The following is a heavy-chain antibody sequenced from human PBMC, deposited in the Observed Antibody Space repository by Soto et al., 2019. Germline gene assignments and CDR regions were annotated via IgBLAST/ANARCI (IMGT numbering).Heavy chain of an antibody. CDR2: ISHSGST. CDR3: ARYPRLDC. Sequence: SETLSLTCTVSGGSISSFYWSWIRQPPGKGLEWIGYISHSGSTNYNPSLRSRVTISIDTSKNQFSLQLSSVTAADTAVYFCARYPRLDCWGQGTLVTVSS. V-gene: IGHV4-59*08. CDR1: GGSISSFY. J-gene: IGHJ4*02.